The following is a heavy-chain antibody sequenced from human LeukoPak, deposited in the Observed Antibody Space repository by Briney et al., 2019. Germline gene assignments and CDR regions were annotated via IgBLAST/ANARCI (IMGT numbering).Heavy chain of an antibody. V-gene: IGHV3-23*01. CDR3: ARSVAGYFDY. CDR1: GFTFSSYG. J-gene: IGHJ4*02. CDR2: ISGSGGST. D-gene: IGHD6-19*01. Sequence: GGSLRLSCAASGFTFSSYGMHWVRRAPGKGLEWVSGISGSGGSTNYADSVKGRFTISRDNSKNTLYLQMNSLRAEDTAVYYCARSVAGYFDYWGQGTLVTVSS.